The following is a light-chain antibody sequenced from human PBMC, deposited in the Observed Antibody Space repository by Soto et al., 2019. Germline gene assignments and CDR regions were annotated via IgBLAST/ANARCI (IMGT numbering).Light chain of an antibody. CDR1: ESVDIN. Sequence: EIVLTQSPATLSVSPGERVTLSCRASESVDINLAWYQQTPGQAPRLLIYGASTRATDMPGTFSGRGSGTEFTLTISSLQSEDFAVYYCQQYKNWPRTFGQGTKVEIK. CDR3: QQYKNWPRT. CDR2: GAS. J-gene: IGKJ1*01. V-gene: IGKV3-15*01.